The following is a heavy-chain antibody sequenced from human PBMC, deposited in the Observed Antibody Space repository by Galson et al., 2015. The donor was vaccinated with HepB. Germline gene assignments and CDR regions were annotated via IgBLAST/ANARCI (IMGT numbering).Heavy chain of an antibody. J-gene: IGHJ6*02. Sequence: SLRLSCAASGFTFSSYAMHWVRQAPGKGLEWVALISYDGSNKYYADSVKDRFTISRDNSKSTLSLQMNSLRAEDTAVYYCARDAHRYYYYYGMDVWGQGTTVTVSS. V-gene: IGHV3-30-3*01. CDR2: ISYDGSNK. CDR3: ARDAHRYYYYYGMDV. CDR1: GFTFSSYA.